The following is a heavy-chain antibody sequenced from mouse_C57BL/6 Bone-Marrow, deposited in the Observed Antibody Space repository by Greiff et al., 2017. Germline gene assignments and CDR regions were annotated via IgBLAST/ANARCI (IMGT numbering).Heavy chain of an antibody. CDR2: IYPRSGNT. D-gene: IGHD2-3*01. Sequence: VQLQQSGAELARPGASVKLSCKASGYTFTSYGISWVKQRTGQGLEWIGEIYPRSGNTYYNEKFKGKATLTADKSSSTAYMELRSLTSEDSAVHFCASRWLLRGGYYFDYWGQGTTLTVSS. V-gene: IGHV1-81*01. J-gene: IGHJ2*01. CDR3: ASRWLLRGGYYFDY. CDR1: GYTFTSYG.